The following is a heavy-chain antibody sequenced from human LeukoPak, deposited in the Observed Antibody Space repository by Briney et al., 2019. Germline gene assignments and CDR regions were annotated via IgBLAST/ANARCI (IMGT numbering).Heavy chain of an antibody. CDR1: GYSFSSYW. D-gene: IGHD5-18*01. J-gene: IGHJ5*02. CDR3: ARRLAAMATVWFDP. CDR2: IYPGDSDT. Sequence: PGESLKISCKGSGYSFSSYWIAWVRRMPGKGLEWMGIIYPGDSDTRYSPSFQGQVTISADKSISTAYLQWSSLKASDTAMYYCARRLAAMATVWFDPWGQGTLVTVSS. V-gene: IGHV5-51*01.